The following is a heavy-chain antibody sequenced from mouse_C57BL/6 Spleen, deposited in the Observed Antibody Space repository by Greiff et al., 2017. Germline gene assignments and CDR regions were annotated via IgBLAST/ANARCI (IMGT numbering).Heavy chain of an antibody. CDR2: INPNNGGT. V-gene: IGHV1-18*01. CDR1: GYTFTDYN. CDR3: ARRLYDYDKAWFAY. J-gene: IGHJ3*01. D-gene: IGHD2-4*01. Sequence: VQLKESGPELVKPGASVKIPCKASGYTFTDYNMDWVKQSHGKSLEWIGDINPNNGGTIYNQKFKGKATLTVDKSSSTAYMELRSLTSEDTAVYYCARRLYDYDKAWFAYWGQGTLVTVSA.